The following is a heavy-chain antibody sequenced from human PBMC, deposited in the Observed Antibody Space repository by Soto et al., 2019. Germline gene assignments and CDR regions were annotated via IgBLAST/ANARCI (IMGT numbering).Heavy chain of an antibody. Sequence: ASVKVSCKASGYTFTSYYMHWVRQAPGQGLEWMGIINPSGGSTSYAQKFQGRVTMTRDTSTSTVYMELSSLRSEDTAVYYCARDIRYCSGGSCYSPAFDYWGQGTLVTVSS. CDR3: ARDIRYCSGGSCYSPAFDY. CDR2: INPSGGST. V-gene: IGHV1-46*01. D-gene: IGHD2-15*01. J-gene: IGHJ4*02. CDR1: GYTFTSYY.